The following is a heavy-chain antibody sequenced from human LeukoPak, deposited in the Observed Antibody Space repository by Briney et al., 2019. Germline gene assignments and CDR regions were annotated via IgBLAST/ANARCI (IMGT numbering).Heavy chain of an antibody. CDR2: IYHSGYT. J-gene: IGHJ4*02. CDR1: GGSISSGDYY. Sequence: TSETLSLTCTVSGGSISSGDYYWNWIRQPPGKGLEWIGYIYHSGYTNYNPSLKSRVTLSLDTSKNQFSLRLSSVTAADTAVYYCARQDFWSGHLDYWGRGTLVTVSS. CDR3: ARQDFWSGHLDY. V-gene: IGHV4-30-4*08. D-gene: IGHD3-3*01.